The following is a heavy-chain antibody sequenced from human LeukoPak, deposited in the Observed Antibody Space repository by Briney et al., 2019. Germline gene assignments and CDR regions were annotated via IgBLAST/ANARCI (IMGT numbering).Heavy chain of an antibody. CDR1: GGSISSSSYY. CDR3: ARAHAVDTAMVDAFDI. J-gene: IGHJ3*02. CDR2: IYYSGST. Sequence: PSETLSLTCTVSGGSISSSSYYWGWIRQPPGKGLEWIGSIYYSGSTYYNPSLKSRVTISVDTSKNQFSLKLSSVTAADTAVYYCARAHAVDTAMVDAFDIWGQGTMVTVSS. V-gene: IGHV4-39*07. D-gene: IGHD5-18*01.